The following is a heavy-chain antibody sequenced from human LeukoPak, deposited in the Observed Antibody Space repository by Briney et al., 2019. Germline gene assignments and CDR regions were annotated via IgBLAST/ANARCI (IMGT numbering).Heavy chain of an antibody. CDR1: GYSFISYW. CDR2: IYPGDSDT. Sequence: PGESLKISCKGSGYSFISYWIGWVRQMPGKGLEWMGIIYPGDSDTRYSPSFQGQVTISADKSISTAYLQWSSLKASDTAMYYCARVYRDGYNYGPLVYWGQGTLVTVSS. V-gene: IGHV5-51*01. D-gene: IGHD5-24*01. CDR3: ARVYRDGYNYGPLVY. J-gene: IGHJ4*02.